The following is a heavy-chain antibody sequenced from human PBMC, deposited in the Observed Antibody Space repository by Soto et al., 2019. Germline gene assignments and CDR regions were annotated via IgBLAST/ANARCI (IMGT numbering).Heavy chain of an antibody. Sequence: QVQLVQSGAEVKKPGASVKVSCKASGYTFSSYAISWVRQAPGQGLEWMGGIIPIFGTANYAQKFQGRVTITADESTSTAYMELSSLRSEDTAVYYCARRRDYYDSSGYFTRAGNWFDPWGQGTLVTVSS. J-gene: IGHJ5*02. CDR2: IIPIFGTA. CDR3: ARRRDYYDSSGYFTRAGNWFDP. CDR1: GYTFSSYA. D-gene: IGHD3-22*01. V-gene: IGHV1-69*01.